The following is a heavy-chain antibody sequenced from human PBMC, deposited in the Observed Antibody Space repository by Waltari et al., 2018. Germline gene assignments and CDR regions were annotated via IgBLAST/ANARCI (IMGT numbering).Heavy chain of an antibody. Sequence: QLQLQESGPGLVKPSETLSLTCTVSGGSISSSSYYWGWIRQPPGKGLEWLGSIYYSGSTYYNPSLKSRVTISVDTSKNQFSLKLSSVTAADTAVYYCARQLYEQWLVLEGYWYFDLWGRGTLVTVSS. CDR3: ARQLYEQWLVLEGYWYFDL. CDR1: GGSISSSSYY. V-gene: IGHV4-39*07. CDR2: IYYSGST. J-gene: IGHJ2*01. D-gene: IGHD6-19*01.